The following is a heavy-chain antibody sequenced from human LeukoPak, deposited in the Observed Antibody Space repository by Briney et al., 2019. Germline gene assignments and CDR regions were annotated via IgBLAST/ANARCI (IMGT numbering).Heavy chain of an antibody. Sequence: GGSLRLSCAASGFTFSSYAMHWVRQAPGKGLEWVAVISYDGSNKYYADSVKGRFTISRDNSKNTLYLQMNSLRAEDTAVYYCARDGEDTAMVTYFDYWGQGTLVTVSS. D-gene: IGHD5-18*01. CDR2: ISYDGSNK. CDR1: GFTFSSYA. J-gene: IGHJ4*02. V-gene: IGHV3-30-3*01. CDR3: ARDGEDTAMVTYFDY.